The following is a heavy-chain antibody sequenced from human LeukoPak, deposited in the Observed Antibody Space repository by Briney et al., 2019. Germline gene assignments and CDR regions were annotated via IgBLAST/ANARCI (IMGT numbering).Heavy chain of an antibody. J-gene: IGHJ4*02. CDR1: RFTFSSYG. Sequence: PGRSLRLSCAASRFTFSSYGMHWVRQAPGKGLEWVAVIWYDGSNKYCADSVKGRFTISRDNSKNTLYLQMNSLRAEDTAVYYCTTEGSSSRIFDYWGQGTLVTVSS. V-gene: IGHV3-33*01. CDR2: IWYDGSNK. CDR3: TTEGSSSRIFDY. D-gene: IGHD6-6*01.